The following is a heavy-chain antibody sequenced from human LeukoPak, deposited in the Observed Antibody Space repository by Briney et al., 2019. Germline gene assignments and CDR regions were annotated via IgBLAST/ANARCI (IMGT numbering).Heavy chain of an antibody. CDR2: ISHSGST. J-gene: IGHJ4*02. CDR1: GGSFSGYY. D-gene: IGHD6-25*01. V-gene: IGHV4-34*01. CDR3: ARDRGYSSAHFDY. Sequence: SETLSHTCAVYGGSFSGYYWSWLRQPPGKGLEWIGEISHSGSTNYNPSLKSRVIISVDTSKNQFSLKLSSVTVADTAVYYCARDRGYSSAHFDYWGQGTLVTVSS.